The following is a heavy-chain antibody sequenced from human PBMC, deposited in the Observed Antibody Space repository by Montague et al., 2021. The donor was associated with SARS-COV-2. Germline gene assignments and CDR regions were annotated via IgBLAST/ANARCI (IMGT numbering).Heavy chain of an antibody. D-gene: IGHD3-10*01. J-gene: IGHJ5*02. CDR1: GGSMSDHY. CDR3: ARAVSVRRAVNWFDP. V-gene: IGHV4-59*11. CDR2: IYYSGGI. Sequence: TLSLTCTASGGSMSDHYWAWIRQPPGKGLEWLAYIYYSGGINSNASLKSRVTMSVDTSKNQFSLKLTSVTAADTAVYYCARAVSVRRAVNWFDPWGQGTLVTVSS.